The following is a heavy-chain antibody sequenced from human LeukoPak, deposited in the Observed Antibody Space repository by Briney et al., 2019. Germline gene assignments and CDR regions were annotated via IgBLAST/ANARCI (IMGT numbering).Heavy chain of an antibody. CDR1: GFTVSSNY. D-gene: IGHD1-14*01. J-gene: IGHJ4*02. CDR2: IYSGGST. Sequence: GGSLRLSCAASGFTVSSNYITWVRQAPGQGLEWVSLIYSGGSTYYADSVKGRFTISRDDSKNTLYLQMNSLRAEDTAVYHCATSPGVWGQGTLVTVSS. CDR3: ATSPGV. V-gene: IGHV3-66*01.